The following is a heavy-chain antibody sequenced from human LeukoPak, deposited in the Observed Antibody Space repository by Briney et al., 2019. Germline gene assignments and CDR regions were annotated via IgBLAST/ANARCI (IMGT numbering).Heavy chain of an antibody. V-gene: IGHV1-46*01. J-gene: IGHJ4*02. D-gene: IGHD5-18*01. CDR1: GCTFTSYY. CDR2: INPSGGST. Sequence: GASVKVSCKASGCTFTSYYMHWVRQAPGQGLEWMGIINPSGGSTSYAQKFQGRVTMTRDTSTSTVYMELSSLRSEDTAVYYCATQNHIQLGFDYWGQGTLVTVSS. CDR3: ATQNHIQLGFDY.